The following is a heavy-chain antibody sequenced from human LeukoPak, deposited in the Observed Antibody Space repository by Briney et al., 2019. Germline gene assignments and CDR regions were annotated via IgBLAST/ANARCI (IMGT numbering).Heavy chain of an antibody. D-gene: IGHD1-26*01. CDR3: ARENSGSYREFDY. CDR1: GGSFSDYY. CDR2: IYPSGST. J-gene: IGHJ4*02. V-gene: IGHV4-59*10. Sequence: PSETLSLTCAVYGGSFSDYYWTWIRQPPGKGLEWIGRIYPSGSTNYNPSLKSRVTMSVDTSKNQFSLKLSSVTAADTAVYYCARENSGSYREFDYWGQGTLVTVSS.